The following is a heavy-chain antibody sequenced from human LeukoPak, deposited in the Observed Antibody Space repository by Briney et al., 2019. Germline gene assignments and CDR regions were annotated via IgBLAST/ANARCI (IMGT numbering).Heavy chain of an antibody. V-gene: IGHV4-38-2*01. D-gene: IGHD3-3*01. Sequence: PSETLSLTCAVSGYSISSGYYWGWIRQPPGKGLEWIGSIYHSGSTYYNPSLKSRVTISVDTSKNQFSLKLSSVTAADTAVYYCARTTRTIFVVVIPGSAFDIWGQGTMVTVSS. CDR3: ARTTRTIFVVVIPGSAFDI. J-gene: IGHJ3*02. CDR2: IYHSGST. CDR1: GYSISSGYY.